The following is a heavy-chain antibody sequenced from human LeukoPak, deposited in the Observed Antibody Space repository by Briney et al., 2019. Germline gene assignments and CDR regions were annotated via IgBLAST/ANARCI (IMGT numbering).Heavy chain of an antibody. CDR3: ARYAQYYDSSGYYRFLYFDL. V-gene: IGHV3-11*01. D-gene: IGHD3-22*01. CDR2: ISSSGSTT. Sequence: GGSLRLSCAASGFTFSDYYMSWIRQAPGKGLEWVSYISSSGSTTYYADSVKGRFTISRDNAKNSLYLQMNSLRAEDTAVYYCARYAQYYDSSGYYRFLYFDLWGRGTLVTVSS. J-gene: IGHJ2*01. CDR1: GFTFSDYY.